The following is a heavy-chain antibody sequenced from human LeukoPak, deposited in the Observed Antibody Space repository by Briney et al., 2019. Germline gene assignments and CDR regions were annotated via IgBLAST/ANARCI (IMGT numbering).Heavy chain of an antibody. CDR1: GFIVGNNY. V-gene: IGHV3-66*01. D-gene: IGHD2-2*01. CDR2: IYSDGST. J-gene: IGHJ1*01. Sequence: GGSLRLSCAASGFIVGNNYMSWVRQAPGKGLEWVSIIYSDGSTYYADSVKGRFTISRDNSKNTLYLQMNSLRAEDTAVYYCANVFRPIVVPAAIPPGPSHEDFQHWGQGTLVTVSS. CDR3: ANVFRPIVVPAAIPPGPSHEDFQH.